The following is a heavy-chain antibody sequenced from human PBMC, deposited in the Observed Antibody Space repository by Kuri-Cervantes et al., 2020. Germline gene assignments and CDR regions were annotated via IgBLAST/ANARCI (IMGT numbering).Heavy chain of an antibody. V-gene: IGHV3-33*01. CDR3: ARDHPEASLIFDY. D-gene: IGHD2-8*01. J-gene: IGHJ4*02. CDR1: GFTFSSYG. CDR2: IWYDGSNK. Sequence: LSLTCAASGFTFSSYGMHWVRQAPGKGLEWVAVIWYDGSNKYYADSVKGRFTISRDNSKNTLYLQMNSLGAEDTAVYYCARDHPEASLIFDYWGQGALVTVSS.